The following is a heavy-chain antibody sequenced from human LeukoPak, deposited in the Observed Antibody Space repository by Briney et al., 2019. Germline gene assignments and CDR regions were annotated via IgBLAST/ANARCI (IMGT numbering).Heavy chain of an antibody. J-gene: IGHJ4*02. CDR2: INHSGST. D-gene: IGHD4-17*01. CDR1: GGSFSGYY. V-gene: IGHV4-34*01. CDR3: ARPGWSNYGDYEGRDY. Sequence: SETLSLTCAVYGGSFSGYYWSWIRQPPGKGLEWIGEINHSGSTNYNPSLKSRVTISVDTSKNQFSLKLSSVTAADTAVYYCARPGWSNYGDYEGRDYWGQGTLVTVSS.